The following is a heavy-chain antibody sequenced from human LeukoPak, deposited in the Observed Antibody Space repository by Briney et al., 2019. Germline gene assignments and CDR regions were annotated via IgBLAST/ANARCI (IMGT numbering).Heavy chain of an antibody. Sequence: GGSLRLSCSASGFTFSSDAMTWVRQAPGKGLEWVSAISGSGVTTYYADSVKGRFTISRVNSKNTLYLQMNSLRAEDTAVYYCAKDTYYDSSEYYYYYGMDVWGQGTTVTVSS. D-gene: IGHD3-22*01. J-gene: IGHJ6*02. CDR3: AKDTYYDSSEYYYYYGMDV. CDR2: ISGSGVTT. CDR1: GFTFSSDA. V-gene: IGHV3-23*01.